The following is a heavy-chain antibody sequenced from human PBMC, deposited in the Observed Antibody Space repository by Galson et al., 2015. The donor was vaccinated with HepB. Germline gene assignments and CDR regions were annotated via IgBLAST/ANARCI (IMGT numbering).Heavy chain of an antibody. Sequence: QSGAEVKKPGESLKISCKGSGYIFSNYWIVWVRQMPGKGLELMGIIYPGDSDTKYSPSFQGQVTISADKSTSTAYLQWSSLKASDTAMYYCAKMSVGCFDYWGQGTLVTVAS. CDR3: AKMSVGCFDY. CDR1: GYIFSNYW. CDR2: IYPGDSDT. V-gene: IGHV5-51*01. D-gene: IGHD1-26*01. J-gene: IGHJ4*02.